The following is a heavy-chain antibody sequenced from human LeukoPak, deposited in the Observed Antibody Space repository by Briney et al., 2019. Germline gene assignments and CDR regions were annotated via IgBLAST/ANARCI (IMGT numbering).Heavy chain of an antibody. CDR3: ARVRLRGAIPPDY. CDR1: GFTFSSYS. Sequence: GGSLRLSCAASGFTFSSYSMSWVRQAPGKGLEWVSSMSSSSSYIYYADSVKGRFTISRGNAKNSLYLQMNSLRAEDTAVYYCARVRLRGAIPPDYWGQGTLVTVSS. J-gene: IGHJ4*02. D-gene: IGHD3-10*01. V-gene: IGHV3-21*01. CDR2: MSSSSSYI.